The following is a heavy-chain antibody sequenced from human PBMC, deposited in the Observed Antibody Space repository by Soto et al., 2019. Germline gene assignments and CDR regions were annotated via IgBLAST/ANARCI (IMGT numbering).Heavy chain of an antibody. CDR2: IIPIFGTA. Sequence: GASVKVSCKASGGTFSSYAISWVLQAPGQGLEWMGGIIPIFGTANYAQKFQGRVTITADESTSTAYMELSSLRSEDTAVYYCARAREEMATKDPFDIWGQATMVTVSS. CDR3: ARAREEMATKDPFDI. CDR1: GGTFSSYA. D-gene: IGHD5-12*01. V-gene: IGHV1-69*13. J-gene: IGHJ3*02.